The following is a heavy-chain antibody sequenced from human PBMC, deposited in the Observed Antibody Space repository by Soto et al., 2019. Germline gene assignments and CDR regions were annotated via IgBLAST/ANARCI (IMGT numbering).Heavy chain of an antibody. V-gene: IGHV3-30-3*01. J-gene: IGHJ6*02. CDR3: ARDLLFSPVIAVAGQYYYYGMDV. D-gene: IGHD6-19*01. CDR1: GFTFSSYA. Sequence: AGGSLRLSCAASGFTFSSYAMHWVRQAPGKGLEWVAVISYDGSNKYYADSVKGRFTISRDNSKNTLYLQMNSLRAEDTAVYYCARDLLFSPVIAVAGQYYYYGMDVWGQGTTVTVSS. CDR2: ISYDGSNK.